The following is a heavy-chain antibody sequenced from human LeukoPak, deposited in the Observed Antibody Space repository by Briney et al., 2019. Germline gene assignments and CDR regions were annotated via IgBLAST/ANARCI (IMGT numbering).Heavy chain of an antibody. D-gene: IGHD6-6*01. J-gene: IGHJ5*02. Sequence: GASVKVSCKASGYTFTTYGISWVRRAPGQGLEWMGWISAYNGNTNYAQKLQGRVTMTTDASTSTAYMELRSLRYDDTAVYYCARGLIAVRPNWFDPWGQGTLATVSS. CDR2: ISAYNGNT. CDR1: GYTFTTYG. CDR3: ARGLIAVRPNWFDP. V-gene: IGHV1-18*01.